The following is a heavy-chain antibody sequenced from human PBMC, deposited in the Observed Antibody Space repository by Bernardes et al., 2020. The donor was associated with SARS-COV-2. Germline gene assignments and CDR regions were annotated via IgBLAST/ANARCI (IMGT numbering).Heavy chain of an antibody. Sequence: GGSLRLSCAASGFTFSSYGMHWVRQAPGKGLEWVAVIWYDGSNKYYADSVKGRFTISRDNSKNTLYLQMNSLRAEDMAVYYCARDRSATPSYYYYGMDVWGQGTTVTVSS. CDR3: ARDRSATPSYYYYGMDV. V-gene: IGHV3-33*01. CDR1: GFTFSSYG. D-gene: IGHD3-3*01. J-gene: IGHJ6*02. CDR2: IWYDGSNK.